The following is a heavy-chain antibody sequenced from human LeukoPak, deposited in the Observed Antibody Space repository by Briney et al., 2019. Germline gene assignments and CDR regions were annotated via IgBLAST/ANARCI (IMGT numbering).Heavy chain of an antibody. V-gene: IGHV3-48*03. Sequence: QAGRSLRLSCSASGFSLSDYGINWVRQAPGKGLECVSYISSSGGTISYADSVKGRFTISRDNAKNALYLQMNSLRAEDTANYYCARGGNWFDPWGQGTLVTVSS. CDR1: GFSLSDYG. D-gene: IGHD3-16*01. CDR3: ARGGNWFDP. J-gene: IGHJ5*02. CDR2: ISSSGGTI.